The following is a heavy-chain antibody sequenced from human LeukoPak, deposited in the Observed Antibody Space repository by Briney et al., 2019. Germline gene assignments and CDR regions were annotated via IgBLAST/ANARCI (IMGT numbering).Heavy chain of an antibody. CDR2: IYYGGNT. D-gene: IGHD3-22*01. CDR1: GGSISSSGYY. V-gene: IGHV4-39*01. J-gene: IGHJ4*02. Sequence: PSETLSLTCTVSGGSISSSGYYWGWIRQPPGKGLEGIGNIYYGGNTYYNPSLKSRVTISVDTSKNQFSLKLTSVTATDTAVYYCARLRDSSGFYSRVWGQGTLVAVSS. CDR3: ARLRDSSGFYSRV.